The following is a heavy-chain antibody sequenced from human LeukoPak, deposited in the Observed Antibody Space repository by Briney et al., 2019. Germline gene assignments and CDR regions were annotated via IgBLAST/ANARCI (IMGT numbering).Heavy chain of an antibody. D-gene: IGHD3-3*01. Sequence: SETLSLTCTVSGGSISSYYWSRIRQPPGKGLEWIGYIYTSGSTNYNPSLKSRVTISVDTSKNQFSLKLSSVTAADTAVYYCARNPFWSGYPNWFDPWGQGTLVTVSS. CDR1: GGSISSYY. CDR3: ARNPFWSGYPNWFDP. J-gene: IGHJ5*02. CDR2: IYTSGST. V-gene: IGHV4-4*09.